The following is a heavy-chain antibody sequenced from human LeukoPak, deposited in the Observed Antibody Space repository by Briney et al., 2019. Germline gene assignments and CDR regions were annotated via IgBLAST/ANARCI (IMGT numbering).Heavy chain of an antibody. CDR1: GGSISTYY. CDR3: ARVLGRNYYYMDV. Sequence: PSETLSLTCSVSGGSISTYYWSWIRQPAGKGLEWIGRIYISGSTNYNPSLKSRVTMSVDTSKNQFSLKLTSVTAADTAVYYCARVLGRNYYYMDVWGQGTLVTVSS. J-gene: IGHJ6*03. V-gene: IGHV4-4*07. D-gene: IGHD1-14*01. CDR2: IYISGST.